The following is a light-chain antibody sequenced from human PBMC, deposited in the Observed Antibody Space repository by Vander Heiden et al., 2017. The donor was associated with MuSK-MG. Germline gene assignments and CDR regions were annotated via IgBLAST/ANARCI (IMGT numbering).Light chain of an antibody. CDR2: AAS. Sequence: EIVMTQSPATLPVSPGDRATLSCRASQSISSTLAWYQQKPGQPPRLLIYAASTRATGIPARFSGSGSGTEFTLAISSLQSEDFAVYYCQQYNIWPRTFGQGTKVEIK. CDR3: QQYNIWPRT. V-gene: IGKV3-15*01. CDR1: QSISST. J-gene: IGKJ1*01.